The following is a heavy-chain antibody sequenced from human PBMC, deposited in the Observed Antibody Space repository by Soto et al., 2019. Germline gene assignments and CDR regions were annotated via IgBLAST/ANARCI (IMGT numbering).Heavy chain of an antibody. CDR1: GFTFSSYW. V-gene: IGHV3-30*18. CDR2: ISYDGNTQ. CDR3: AKVSRPSRISTPDFDY. Sequence: PGGSLRLSCAASGFTFSSYWMSWVRQAPGKELDWVAVISYDGNTQFYGDSVKGRFIVSRDNSRNTLYLQLNNLQAEDTAVYYCAKVSRPSRISTPDFDYWGQGTLVTVSS. J-gene: IGHJ4*02.